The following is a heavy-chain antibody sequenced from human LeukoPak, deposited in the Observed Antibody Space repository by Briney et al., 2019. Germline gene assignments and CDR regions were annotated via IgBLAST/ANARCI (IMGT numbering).Heavy chain of an antibody. V-gene: IGHV1-18*01. Sequence: ASVKVSCKASGYTFTSYGISWVRQAPGQGLEWMGWISAYNGNTNYAQKLQGRVTMTTDTSTSTAYMELRSLRSDDTAAYYCARDVEYDYVWGSYDYWGQGTLVTVSS. CDR3: ARDVEYDYVWGSYDY. CDR2: ISAYNGNT. CDR1: GYTFTSYG. J-gene: IGHJ4*02. D-gene: IGHD3-16*01.